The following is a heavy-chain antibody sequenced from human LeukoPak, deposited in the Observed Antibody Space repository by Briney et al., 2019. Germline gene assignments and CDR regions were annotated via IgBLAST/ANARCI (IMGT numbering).Heavy chain of an antibody. CDR1: GFTFSDYY. V-gene: IGHV3-11*01. J-gene: IGHJ6*02. CDR3: ARDQKWEVQEYNFIYYYYGMDV. D-gene: IGHD1-26*01. CDR2: ISSSGSTI. Sequence: GGSLRLSCAASGFTFSDYYMSWIRQAPGKGLEWVSYISSSGSTIYYADSVKGRFTTSKDNAKNSLFLQLNSLRAEDTAVYYCARDQKWEVQEYNFIYYYYGMDVWGQGTTITVSS.